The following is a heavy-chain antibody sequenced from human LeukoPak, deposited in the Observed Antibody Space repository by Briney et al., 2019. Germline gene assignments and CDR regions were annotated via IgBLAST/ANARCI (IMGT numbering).Heavy chain of an antibody. J-gene: IGHJ6*03. CDR1: GFTFSSYS. CDR3: ASSGGEDYYYYMDV. V-gene: IGHV3-21*01. CDR2: ISSSSRYI. Sequence: PGGSLRLSCAASGFTFSSYSMNWVRQAPGKGLEWVSSISSSSRYIYYADSVKGRFTISRDNAKNSLYLQMNSLRAEDTAVYYCASSGGEDYYYYMDVWGKGTTVTVSS. D-gene: IGHD2-15*01.